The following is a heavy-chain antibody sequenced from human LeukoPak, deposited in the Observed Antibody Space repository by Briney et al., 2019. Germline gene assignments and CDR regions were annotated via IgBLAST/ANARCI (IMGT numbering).Heavy chain of an antibody. CDR3: ARGQGTVTTH. J-gene: IGHJ4*02. V-gene: IGHV4-34*01. CDR2: INHSGSA. D-gene: IGHD4-17*01. CDR1: GGSFSGYY. Sequence: ASETLSLTCAVSGGSFSGYYWTWIRQPPGKGLEWIGEINHSGSANYNPSLKSRVTISLDTSKNQFSLKLSSVTAADTAVYYCARGQGTVTTHWGQGTLVTVSS.